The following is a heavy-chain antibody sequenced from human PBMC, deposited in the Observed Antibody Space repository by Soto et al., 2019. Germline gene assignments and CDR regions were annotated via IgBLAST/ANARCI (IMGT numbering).Heavy chain of an antibody. Sequence: PGGSLRLSCGASGFTFHSYAMHWVRQAPGKGLEWVTVISYSGNTKYYADSVKGRFTISRDNSKNTLYVEMNSLRTEDTAVYYCARSATATSVPESRYDMDVWGQGTMVTVSS. V-gene: IGHV3-30*04. D-gene: IGHD4-17*01. J-gene: IGHJ6*02. CDR3: ARSATATSVPESRYDMDV. CDR2: ISYSGNTK. CDR1: GFTFHSYA.